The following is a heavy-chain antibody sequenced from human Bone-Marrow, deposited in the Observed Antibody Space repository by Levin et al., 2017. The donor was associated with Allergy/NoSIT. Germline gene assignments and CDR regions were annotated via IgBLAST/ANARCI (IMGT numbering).Heavy chain of an antibody. CDR3: VRGCARCSSPGDDFEY. D-gene: IGHD2-2*01. J-gene: IGHJ4*02. Sequence: GGSLRLSCATSGFTFSNYWMHWVRQAPGKGLVWVARINEGGTFITYADSVKGRFTISRDNARNTLYLQMHSLRVEDTAVYYCVRGCARCSSPGDDFEYWGQGTLVTVSS. CDR2: INEGGTFI. V-gene: IGHV3-74*03. CDR1: GFTFSNYW.